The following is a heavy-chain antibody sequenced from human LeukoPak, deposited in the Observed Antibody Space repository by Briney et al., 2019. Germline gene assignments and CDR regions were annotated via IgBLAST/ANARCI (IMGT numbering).Heavy chain of an antibody. Sequence: GRSLRLSCAASGFTFDDYAMHFVRQAPGKGLEWVSGISWNSFSIGYADSVKGRFTISRDNAKNSLYLQMNSLRAEDTAVYYCARALKGLRRRIGGTTTFEYYYYMDVWGKGTTVTISS. CDR3: ARALKGLRRRIGGTTTFEYYYYMDV. D-gene: IGHD1-26*01. J-gene: IGHJ6*03. CDR2: ISWNSFSI. V-gene: IGHV3-9*01. CDR1: GFTFDDYA.